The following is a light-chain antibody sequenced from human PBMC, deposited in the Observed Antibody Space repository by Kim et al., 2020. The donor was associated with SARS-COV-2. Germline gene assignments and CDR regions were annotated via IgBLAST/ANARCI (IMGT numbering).Light chain of an antibody. CDR3: QQRGMS. Sequence: EIVLTQSPVTLSLSPGERATLSCRASQGISNYLAWYQQKPGQAPRLLISDASNRATGIPPRFSGSGSGTDFTLTINNLEPEDVAVYYCQQRGMSFGGGTKLEI. CDR2: DAS. V-gene: IGKV3-11*01. CDR1: QGISNY. J-gene: IGKJ4*01.